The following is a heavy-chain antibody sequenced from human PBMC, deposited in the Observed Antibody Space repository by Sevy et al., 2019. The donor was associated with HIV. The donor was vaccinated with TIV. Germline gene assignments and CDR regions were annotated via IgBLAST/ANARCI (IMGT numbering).Heavy chain of an antibody. D-gene: IGHD1-26*01. CDR1: GGTFGSYA. Sequence: ASVKVSCKASGGTFGSYAISWVRQAPGQGLEWMGGIMPIFGTANYAQKFQGRVTITADESTSTAYMELSSLRSEDTAVYYCARDSPSHSGSYSSEYFQHWGQGTLVTVSS. V-gene: IGHV1-69*13. CDR2: IMPIFGTA. CDR3: ARDSPSHSGSYSSEYFQH. J-gene: IGHJ1*01.